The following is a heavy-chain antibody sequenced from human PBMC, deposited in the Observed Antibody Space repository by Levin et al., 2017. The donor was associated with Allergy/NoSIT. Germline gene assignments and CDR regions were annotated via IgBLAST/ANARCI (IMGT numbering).Heavy chain of an antibody. CDR2: INHSGST. J-gene: IGHJ4*02. D-gene: IGHD6-13*01. CDR1: GGSFSGYY. CDR3: ASSSTAAY. V-gene: IGHV4-34*01. Sequence: GSLRLSCAVYGGSFSGYYWSWIRQPPGKGLEWIGEINHSGSTNYNPSLKSRVTISVDTSKNQFSLKLSSVTAADTAVYYCASSSTAAYWGQGTLVTVSS.